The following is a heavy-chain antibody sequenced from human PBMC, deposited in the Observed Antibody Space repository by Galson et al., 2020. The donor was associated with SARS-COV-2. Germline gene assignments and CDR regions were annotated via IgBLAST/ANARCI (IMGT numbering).Heavy chain of an antibody. D-gene: IGHD3-3*01. CDR1: GSTFSSYA. V-gene: IGHV3-23*01. CDR3: AKDRGVTIFGVVSIGPPNGMDV. J-gene: IGHJ6*02. Sequence: GESLKISCAASGSTFSSYAMSWVRQATGKGLEWVSGISGSGGSTYYADSVKGRFTISRDNSKNTLYLQMNSLRAEDTAVYYCAKDRGVTIFGVVSIGPPNGMDVWGQGTTVTVSS. CDR2: ISGSGGST.